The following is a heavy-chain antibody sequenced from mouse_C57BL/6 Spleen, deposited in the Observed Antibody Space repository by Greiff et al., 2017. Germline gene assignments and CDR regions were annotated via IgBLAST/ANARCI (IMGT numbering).Heavy chain of an antibody. Sequence: QVQLQQPGAELVRPGSSVKLSCKASGYTFTSYWMDWVKQRPGQGLEWIGNIYPSDSETHYNQKFKDKATLTVDKSSSTAYMKLSSLTSEDSAVFYCVLYGNYFDYWGQGTTLTVSS. V-gene: IGHV1-61*01. D-gene: IGHD2-1*01. J-gene: IGHJ2*01. CDR1: GYTFTSYW. CDR3: VLYGNYFDY. CDR2: IYPSDSET.